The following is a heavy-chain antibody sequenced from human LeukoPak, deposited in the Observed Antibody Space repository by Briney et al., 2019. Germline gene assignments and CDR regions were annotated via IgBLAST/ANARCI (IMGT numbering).Heavy chain of an antibody. CDR2: IIPIFGTA. Sequence: EASVTVSCKASGGTFSSYAISWVRQAPGQGLEWRGGIIPIFGTANYAQKFRGRVTITTDESTSTAYMELSSLRSEDTAVYYCGRERGDYTVFDYWGQGTLVTVSS. J-gene: IGHJ4*02. V-gene: IGHV1-69*05. D-gene: IGHD2-2*02. CDR3: GRERGDYTVFDY. CDR1: GGTFSSYA.